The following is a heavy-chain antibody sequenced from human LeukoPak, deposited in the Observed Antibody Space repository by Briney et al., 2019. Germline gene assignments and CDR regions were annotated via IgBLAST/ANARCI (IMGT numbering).Heavy chain of an antibody. D-gene: IGHD2-15*01. J-gene: IGHJ4*02. Sequence: KPGGSLRLSCAASGFTFSSYSMNWVRQAPGKGLEWVSSISSSSSYIYYADSAKGRFTISRDNAKNSLYLQMNSLRAEDTAVYYCASSVVVVAATGVWGQGTLVTVSS. CDR1: GFTFSSYS. CDR2: ISSSSSYI. V-gene: IGHV3-21*01. CDR3: ASSVVVVAATGV.